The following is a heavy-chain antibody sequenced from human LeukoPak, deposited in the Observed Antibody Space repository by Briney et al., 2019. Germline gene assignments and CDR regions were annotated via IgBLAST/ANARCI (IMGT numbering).Heavy chain of an antibody. CDR2: ISYDGSNK. D-gene: IGHD4-17*01. Sequence: GRSLRLSCAASGFTFSSYGMHWVRQAPGKGLEWVAVISYDGSNKYYADSVKGRFTISRDNSKNTLYLQMNSLRAEDTAVYYCAKDYEPDYGDYGYFDYWGQGTLVTVSS. V-gene: IGHV3-30*18. J-gene: IGHJ4*02. CDR3: AKDYEPDYGDYGYFDY. CDR1: GFTFSSYG.